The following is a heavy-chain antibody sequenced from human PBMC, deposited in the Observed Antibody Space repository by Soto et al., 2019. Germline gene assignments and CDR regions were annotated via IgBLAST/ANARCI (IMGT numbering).Heavy chain of an antibody. D-gene: IGHD3-10*01. Sequence: ASVKVSCKASGYTFPSYGISWVRQAAGQGLEWMGWSSAYNGNTNNAQKHQGRVTMTTDTSTSTAYMELRSLRSDDTAVYYCARDVRGGIGELLYPTPSLDYWGQGTLVTVSS. CDR2: SSAYNGNT. V-gene: IGHV1-18*01. CDR1: GYTFPSYG. CDR3: ARDVRGGIGELLYPTPSLDY. J-gene: IGHJ4*02.